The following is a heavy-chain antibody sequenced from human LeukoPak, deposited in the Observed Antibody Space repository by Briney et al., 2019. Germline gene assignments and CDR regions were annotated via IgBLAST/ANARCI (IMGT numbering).Heavy chain of an antibody. CDR2: IYADGTT. J-gene: IGHJ5*02. CDR1: GFTVSTYY. CDR3: ARGGQGYDLNWFDP. D-gene: IGHD3-3*01. V-gene: IGHV3-53*01. Sequence: GGSLILSCAASGFTVSTYYMSWVRQAPGKGLEWVSVIYADGTTYYADSVKRRFTISRDNAKNSLYLQMNSLRAEDTAVYYCARGGQGYDLNWFDPWGQGTLVTVSS.